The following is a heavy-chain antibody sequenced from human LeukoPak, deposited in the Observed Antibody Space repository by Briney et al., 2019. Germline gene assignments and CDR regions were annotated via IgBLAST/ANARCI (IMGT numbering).Heavy chain of an antibody. CDR1: GFTFSSYA. CDR3: AKDDDSSGYYYRTFDS. J-gene: IGHJ4*02. D-gene: IGHD3-22*01. V-gene: IGHV3-23*01. Sequence: PGGSLRLSCAASGFTFSSYAMSWVRQAPGKGLEWVSAISGSGGSTYYADSVKGRFTISRDNPKNTLYLQMNSLRAEDTAVYYCAKDDDSSGYYYRTFDSWGQGTLVTVSS. CDR2: ISGSGGST.